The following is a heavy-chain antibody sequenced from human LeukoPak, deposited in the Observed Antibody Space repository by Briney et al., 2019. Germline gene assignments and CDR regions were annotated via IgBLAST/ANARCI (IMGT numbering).Heavy chain of an antibody. CDR1: GXTFSSYA. D-gene: IGHD6-19*01. CDR3: ARGFVGSGWYGIDLPFDY. CDR2: ISSSSSYT. V-gene: IGHV3-11*05. J-gene: IGHJ4*02. Sequence: PGGSLRLSCAASGXTFSSYAMSWIRQAPGKGLEWVSYISSSSSYTNYADSVKGRFTISRDNAKNSLYLQMNSLRAEDTAVYYCARGFVGSGWYGIDLPFDYWGQGTLVTVSS.